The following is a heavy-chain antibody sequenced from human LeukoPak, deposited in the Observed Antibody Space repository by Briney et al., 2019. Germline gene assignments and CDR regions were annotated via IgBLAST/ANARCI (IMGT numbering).Heavy chain of an antibody. J-gene: IGHJ4*02. Sequence: GGSLRLSCAASGFTFSSYAMHWVRQAPGKGLEWVSVIYSGGSTYYADSVKGRFTISRDNSKNTLYLQMNSLRAEDTAVYYCARVYSSGYSYYFDYWGQGTLVTVSS. D-gene: IGHD3-22*01. V-gene: IGHV3-66*01. CDR3: ARVYSSGYSYYFDY. CDR2: IYSGGST. CDR1: GFTFSSYA.